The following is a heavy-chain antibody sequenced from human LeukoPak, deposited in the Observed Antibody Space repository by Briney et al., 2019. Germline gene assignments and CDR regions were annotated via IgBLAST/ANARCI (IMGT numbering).Heavy chain of an antibody. CDR1: QFTFSDYT. CDR3: ARYVYGVVTSFDY. J-gene: IGHJ4*02. D-gene: IGHD3-3*01. V-gene: IGHV3-21*01. CDR2: ISTRSDYI. Sequence: GGSLRLSRAASQFTFSDYTMNWVRRAPGKGLEWVSSISTRSDYIYYAESVKGRFTISRDNAKNSLYLQMNSLRAEDTAVYYCARYVYGVVTSFDYWGQGTLVTVPS.